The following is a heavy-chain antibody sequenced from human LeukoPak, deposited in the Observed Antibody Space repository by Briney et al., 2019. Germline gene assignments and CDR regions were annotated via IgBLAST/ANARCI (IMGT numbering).Heavy chain of an antibody. J-gene: IGHJ3*02. CDR3: AKDLGWFGELNDAFDI. V-gene: IGHV3-53*01. Sequence: GGSLRLSCAASGFTVSSNYMSWVRQAPGKGLEWVSVIYSGGSTYYADSVKGRFTISRDNSKNTLYLQMNSLRAEDTAVYYCAKDLGWFGELNDAFDIWGQGTMVTVSS. CDR2: IYSGGST. CDR1: GFTVSSNY. D-gene: IGHD3-10*01.